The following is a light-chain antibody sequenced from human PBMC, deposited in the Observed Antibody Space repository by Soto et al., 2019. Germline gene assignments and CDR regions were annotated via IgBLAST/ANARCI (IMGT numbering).Light chain of an antibody. CDR3: QQYGSSPRT. CDR1: QTVSSSS. Sequence: EVVLTQSPGTLSLCPGERATLSCRASQTVSSSSLAWYQQKPGQAPRLLIFGASTRAAGFPDRFSGSGSGTDFTLTISRLEPEDFAVYYCQQYGSSPRTFGQGTKVDI. J-gene: IGKJ1*01. V-gene: IGKV3-20*01. CDR2: GAS.